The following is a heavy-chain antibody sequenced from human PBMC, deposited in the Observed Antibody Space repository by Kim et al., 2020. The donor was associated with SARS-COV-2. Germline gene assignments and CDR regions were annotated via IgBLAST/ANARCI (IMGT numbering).Heavy chain of an antibody. J-gene: IGHJ5*02. D-gene: IGHD2-2*01. CDR3: ATGPPYCSSTSCYPGWFDP. CDR2: FDPEDGET. Sequence: ASVKVSCKVSGYTLTELSMHWVRQAPGKGLEWMGGFDPEDGETIYAQKFQGRVTMNEDTSTDTAYMELSSLRSEDTAVYYCATGPPYCSSTSCYPGWFDPWGQGTMVTVSS. V-gene: IGHV1-24*01. CDR1: GYTLTELS.